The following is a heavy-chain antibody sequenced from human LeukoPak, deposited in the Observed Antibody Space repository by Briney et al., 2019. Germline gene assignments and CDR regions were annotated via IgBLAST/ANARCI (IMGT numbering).Heavy chain of an antibody. V-gene: IGHV3-23*01. CDR2: ISGSGGST. CDR3: AKVRGSYHLYY. D-gene: IGHD1-26*01. CDR1: GFTVSSNY. Sequence: GGSLRLSCAASGFTVSSNYMSWVRQAPGKGLEWVSAISGSGGSTYYADSVKGRFTISRDNSKNTLYLQMNSLRAEGTAVYYCAKVRGSYHLYYWGQGTLVTVSS. J-gene: IGHJ4*02.